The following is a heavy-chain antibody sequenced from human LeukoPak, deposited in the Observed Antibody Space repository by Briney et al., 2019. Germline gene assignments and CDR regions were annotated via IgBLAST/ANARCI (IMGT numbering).Heavy chain of an antibody. V-gene: IGHV4-39*07. CDR1: GGSISSSTYY. CDR2: IYYSGST. D-gene: IGHD6-13*01. CDR3: ARSRSSWYFGY. Sequence: SETLSLTCTVSGGSISSSTYYWGWIRQPPGKGLEWIGSIYYSGSTYYNPSLKSRVTISVDTSKNQFSLKLSSVTAADTAVYYCARSRSSWYFGYWGQGTLVTVSS. J-gene: IGHJ4*02.